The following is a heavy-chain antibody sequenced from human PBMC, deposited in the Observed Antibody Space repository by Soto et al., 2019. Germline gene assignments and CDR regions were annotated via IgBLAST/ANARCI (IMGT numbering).Heavy chain of an antibody. J-gene: IGHJ3*02. CDR3: ARGANYYDSSGYWRKAFDI. Sequence: AVKVSCKASGGTFSSYAISWVRQAPGQGLEWMGGIIPIFGTANYAQKFQGRVTITADESTSTAYMELSSLRSEDTAVYYCARGANYYDSSGYWRKAFDIWGQGTMVTVSS. CDR1: GGTFSSYA. D-gene: IGHD3-22*01. CDR2: IIPIFGTA. V-gene: IGHV1-69*13.